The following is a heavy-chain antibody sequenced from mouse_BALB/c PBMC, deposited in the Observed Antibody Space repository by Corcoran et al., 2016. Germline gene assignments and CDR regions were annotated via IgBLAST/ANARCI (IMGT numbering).Heavy chain of an antibody. CDR3: AVNYYFDY. D-gene: IGHD1-3*01. V-gene: IGHV9-3-1*01. Sequence: QIQLVQSGPELKKPGETVKISCKASGYTFTNYGMNWVKQAPGKGLKWMGWINTYTGEPTYADDFKGRFAFSLETYASTAYLQINNLKNEDTATYFCAVNYYFDYWGQGTTLTVSS. CDR1: GYTFTNYG. CDR2: INTYTGEP. J-gene: IGHJ2*01.